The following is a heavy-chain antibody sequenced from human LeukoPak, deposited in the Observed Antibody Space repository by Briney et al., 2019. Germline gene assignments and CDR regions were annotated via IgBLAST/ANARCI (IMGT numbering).Heavy chain of an antibody. J-gene: IGHJ4*02. D-gene: IGHD3-10*01. CDR2: ISHDGTNQ. V-gene: IGHV3-30*03. Sequence: GRSLRLSCAASGFIFNTHGMHWVRQAPGKGLEWVSFISHDGTNQYYADSVKGRFTISRDNSKNTQYLQMNSLRAEDTAVYYCARAVRRTYGRSTAVYFDYWGQGTLVTVSS. CDR3: ARAVRRTYGRSTAVYFDY. CDR1: GFIFNTHG.